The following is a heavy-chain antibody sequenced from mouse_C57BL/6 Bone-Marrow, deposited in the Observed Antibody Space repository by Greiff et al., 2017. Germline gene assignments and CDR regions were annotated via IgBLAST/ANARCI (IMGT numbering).Heavy chain of an antibody. Sequence: VQLQQPGAELVRPGASVKLSCKASGFNFNDDYIHWVKQRPEQGLEWIGWIDPAIGDTKYNPKFKGKATITLDTSSNTAYLQLSSLTSEDSAVYYCSSSEVRCFDFWGQGTPLTVAS. J-gene: IGHJ2*01. V-gene: IGHV14-4*01. CDR1: GFNFNDDY. CDR2: IDPAIGDT. D-gene: IGHD3-1*01. CDR3: SSSEVRCFDF.